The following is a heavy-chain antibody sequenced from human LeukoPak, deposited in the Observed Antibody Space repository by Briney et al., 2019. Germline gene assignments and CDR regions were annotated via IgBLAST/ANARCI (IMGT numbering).Heavy chain of an antibody. D-gene: IGHD6-13*01. CDR2: IYYSGST. CDR1: GGSISSYY. CDR3: ASADRPSYSSSWYADY. Sequence: PSETLSLTCTVSGGSISSYYWSWIRQPPGKGLEWIGYIYYSGSTNYNPSLKSRVTISVDTSKNQFSLKLSSVTAADTAVYYCASADRPSYSSSWYADYWGQGTLVTVSS. J-gene: IGHJ4*02. V-gene: IGHV4-59*08.